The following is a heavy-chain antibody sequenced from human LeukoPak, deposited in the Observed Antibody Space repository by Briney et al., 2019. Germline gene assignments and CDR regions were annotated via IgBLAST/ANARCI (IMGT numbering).Heavy chain of an antibody. CDR1: GGSISSYY. J-gene: IGHJ5*02. CDR3: ARGGDSRNWFDP. V-gene: IGHV4-4*07. D-gene: IGHD2-21*01. Sequence: SETLSLTCTVSGGSISSYYWSWIRQPAGKGLEWIGRIYTSGSTNYNPFLKSRVTMSVDTSKNQFSLKRSSVTAADTAVYYCARGGDSRNWFDPWGQGTLVTVSS. CDR2: IYTSGST.